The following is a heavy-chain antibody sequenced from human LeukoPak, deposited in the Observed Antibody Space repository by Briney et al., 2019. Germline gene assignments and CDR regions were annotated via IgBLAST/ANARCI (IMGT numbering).Heavy chain of an antibody. CDR3: ARDYAVGSHVHYYYYGMDV. CDR2: IIPIFGIA. V-gene: IGHV1-69*04. Sequence: SVTVSCKASGGTFSRYAISWVRQAPGQGLEWMGRIIPIFGIANYAQKFQGRVTITADKSTSTAYMELSSLRSEDTAVYYCARDYAVGSHVHYYYYGMDVWGQGTTVTVSS. J-gene: IGHJ6*02. CDR1: GGTFSRYA. D-gene: IGHD2-2*01.